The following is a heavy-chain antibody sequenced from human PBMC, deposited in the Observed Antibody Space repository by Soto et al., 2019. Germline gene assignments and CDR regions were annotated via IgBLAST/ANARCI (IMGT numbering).Heavy chain of an antibody. Sequence: QVQLVESGGGVVQPGRSLRLSCAASGFTFSSYTMHWVRQAPGKGLEWVAAISYDGSNKYYADSVKGRFTISRDNSKNTLYVQMNSLSGEDTAVYYCARGAGIAVAGTSFEYWGQGTLVTVSS. CDR1: GFTFSSYT. CDR3: ARGAGIAVAGTSFEY. J-gene: IGHJ4*02. CDR2: ISYDGSNK. V-gene: IGHV3-30-3*01. D-gene: IGHD6-19*01.